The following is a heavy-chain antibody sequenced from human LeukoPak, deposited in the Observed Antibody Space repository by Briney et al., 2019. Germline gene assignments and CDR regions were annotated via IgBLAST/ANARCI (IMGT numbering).Heavy chain of an antibody. CDR3: ARVVSSSWYGIGY. CDR1: GGSISSGDYY. J-gene: IGHJ4*02. CDR2: IYYSGST. Sequence: SETLPLTCIVSGGSISSGDYYWSWIRQPPGKGLEWIGYIYYSGSTYYNPSLKSRVTISVDTSKNQFSLELSSVTAADTAVYYCARVVSSSWYGIGYWGQGTLVTVSS. D-gene: IGHD6-13*01. V-gene: IGHV4-30-4*01.